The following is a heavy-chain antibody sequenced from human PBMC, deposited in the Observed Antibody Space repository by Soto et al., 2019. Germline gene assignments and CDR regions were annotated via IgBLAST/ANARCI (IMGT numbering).Heavy chain of an antibody. CDR3: ARETLGYDYYAMDV. J-gene: IGHJ6*01. CDR2: ISSDGSNN. Sequence: QVQLVESGGGVVQPGRSLRLSCAASGFTFSCYAMHWVRQAPGKGLEWVAVISSDGSNNFYGDSVKGPLTISRDNSNNTLYLQMNSLRAEDTAVYYWARETLGYDYYAMDVW. CDR1: GFTFSCYA. V-gene: IGHV3-30-3*01.